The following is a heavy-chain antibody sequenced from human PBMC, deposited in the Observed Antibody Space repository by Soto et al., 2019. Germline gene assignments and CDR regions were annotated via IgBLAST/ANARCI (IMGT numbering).Heavy chain of an antibody. CDR3: ASKVLLWFGRGLGYYYYYGMDV. CDR1: GGSISSSNW. D-gene: IGHD3-10*01. J-gene: IGHJ6*02. CDR2: IYHSGST. V-gene: IGHV4-4*02. Sequence: SLTCAVSGGSISSSNWWRWVRQPPGKGLAWTGEIYHSGSTNYNPYLKRRVTISVDKSKNQFSLKLSSVTAADTAVYYCASKVLLWFGRGLGYYYYYGMDVWGQGTTVTVSS.